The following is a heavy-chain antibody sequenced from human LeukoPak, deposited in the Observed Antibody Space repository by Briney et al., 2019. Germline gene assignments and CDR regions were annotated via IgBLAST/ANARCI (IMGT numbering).Heavy chain of an antibody. Sequence: SETLSLTCTVSGGSISSYYWSWIRQPPGKGLEWIGYIYYSGSTNYNPSLRSRVTISVDTSKNQFSLKLSSVTAADTAVYYRARRYSGSSYFDYWGQGTLVTVSS. V-gene: IGHV4-59*08. J-gene: IGHJ4*02. D-gene: IGHD6-6*01. CDR1: GGSISSYY. CDR3: ARRYSGSSYFDY. CDR2: IYYSGST.